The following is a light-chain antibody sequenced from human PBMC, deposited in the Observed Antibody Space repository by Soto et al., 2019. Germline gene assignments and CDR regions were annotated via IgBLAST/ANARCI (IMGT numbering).Light chain of an antibody. CDR1: SSDVGAYNY. Sequence: QSALTQTASASGSPGQSITISCTGTSSDVGAYNYVSWYQQHPDKAPKLMIYDVSHRPSGVSNRFSGSKSGNTASLTISGLQPEDEATYYCSSYRRASTLVVFGGGTKVTVL. CDR3: SSYRRASTLVV. CDR2: DVS. J-gene: IGLJ2*01. V-gene: IGLV2-14*03.